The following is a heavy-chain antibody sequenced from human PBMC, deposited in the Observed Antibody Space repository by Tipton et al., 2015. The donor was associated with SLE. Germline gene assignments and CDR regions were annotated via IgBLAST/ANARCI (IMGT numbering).Heavy chain of an antibody. CDR3: ARVDSSSWCY. Sequence: GSLRLSCAASGFTFSSYSMNWVRQAPGKGLEWVSSISSSSSYIYYADSVQGRFNISRDNAKNSLYLQMNSLRAEDTAVYYCARVDSSSWCYWGQGTLVTVFS. D-gene: IGHD6-13*01. J-gene: IGHJ4*02. CDR2: ISSSSSYI. V-gene: IGHV3-21*01. CDR1: GFTFSSYS.